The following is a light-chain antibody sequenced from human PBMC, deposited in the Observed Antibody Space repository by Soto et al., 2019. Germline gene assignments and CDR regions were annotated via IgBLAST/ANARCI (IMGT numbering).Light chain of an antibody. CDR2: DVS. CDR1: SSDVGGYNY. CDR3: SSYTSSSLHV. Sequence: QSVLTQPASVSGSPGQSITISCTGTSSDVGGYNYVSRYQQHPGKAPKLMIYDVSNRPSGVSNRFSGSKSGNTASLTISGLQAEDEADYYCSSYTSSSLHVFGTGTKVTV. V-gene: IGLV2-14*03. J-gene: IGLJ1*01.